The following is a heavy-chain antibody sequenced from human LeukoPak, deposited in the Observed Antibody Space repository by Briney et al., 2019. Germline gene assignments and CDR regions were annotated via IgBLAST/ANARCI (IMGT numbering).Heavy chain of an antibody. CDR1: GGSLSGYY. Sequence: SETLSLTCAVYGGSLSGYYWSWIRQAPGKGLEWIGEINHSGDTNYNPSLMSRVTISLDTSKNQFSLKVNSVTAADTAVYYCARLPSGTDYFYYYMDVWGKGTTVTISS. CDR2: INHSGDT. D-gene: IGHD3-10*01. V-gene: IGHV4-34*01. CDR3: ARLPSGTDYFYYYMDV. J-gene: IGHJ6*03.